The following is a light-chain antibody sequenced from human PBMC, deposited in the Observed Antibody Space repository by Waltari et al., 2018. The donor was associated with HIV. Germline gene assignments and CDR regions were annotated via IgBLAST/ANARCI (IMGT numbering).Light chain of an antibody. CDR3: LVSYSDTYV. Sequence: QAVVTQEPSVTVSPGGTVTLTCGSSTGAVTSGHYPYWFQQKPGQAPRTLIYDTSTEHSWTPARFSGSLLGGKAALTLSGAQPEDEAEYYCLVSYSDTYVFGTGTKVTVL. CDR1: TGAVTSGHY. J-gene: IGLJ1*01. CDR2: DTS. V-gene: IGLV7-46*01.